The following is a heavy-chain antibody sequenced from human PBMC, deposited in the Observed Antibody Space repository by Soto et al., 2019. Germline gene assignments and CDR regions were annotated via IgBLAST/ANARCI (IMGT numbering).Heavy chain of an antibody. CDR3: AKGRGPYCTNGVCYGSNRKGMDV. Sequence: QPGGSLRLSCAASGFTFSSYAMSWVRQAPGKGLEWVSAISGSGGSTYYADSVKGRFTISRDNSKNTLYLQMNSLRAEDTAVYYCAKGRGPYCTNGVCYGSNRKGMDVWGQGTTVTVSS. J-gene: IGHJ6*02. V-gene: IGHV3-23*01. CDR2: ISGSGGST. D-gene: IGHD2-8*01. CDR1: GFTFSSYA.